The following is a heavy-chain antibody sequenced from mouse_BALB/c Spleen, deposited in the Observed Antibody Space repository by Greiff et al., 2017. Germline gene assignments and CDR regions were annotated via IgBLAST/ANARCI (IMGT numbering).Heavy chain of an antibody. Sequence: VKLMESGPGLVAPSQSLSITCTVSGFSLTSYGVHWVRQPPGKGLEWLGVIWAGGSTNYNSALMSRLSISKDNSKSQVFLKMNSLQTDDTAMYYCARDHYGNYWFAYWGQGTLVTVSA. CDR1: GFSLTSYG. V-gene: IGHV2-9*02. CDR2: IWAGGST. J-gene: IGHJ3*01. D-gene: IGHD2-1*01. CDR3: ARDHYGNYWFAY.